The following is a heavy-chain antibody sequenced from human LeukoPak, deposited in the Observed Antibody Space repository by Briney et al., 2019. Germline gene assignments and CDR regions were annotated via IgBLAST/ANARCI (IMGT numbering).Heavy chain of an antibody. J-gene: IGHJ4*02. CDR1: GFTFSSYA. CDR2: ISDSGAGT. Sequence: PGGSLRLSCAASGFTFSSYAMGWVRQAPGKGLEWVSAISDSGAGTYYADSVKGRFTISRDNSKDALYLQMNSLRAEDTAVYYCAKDPRHDYWGQGTLVTVSS. V-gene: IGHV3-23*01. CDR3: AKDPRHDY.